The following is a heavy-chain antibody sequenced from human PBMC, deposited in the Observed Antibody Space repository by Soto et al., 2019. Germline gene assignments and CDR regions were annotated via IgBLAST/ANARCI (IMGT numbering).Heavy chain of an antibody. CDR2: INAGNGDT. CDR1: GINYNTYA. D-gene: IGHD5-12*01. CDR3: ARAISGYGT. V-gene: IGHV1-3*01. J-gene: IGHJ4*02. Sequence: QVQLVQSGAEMKKPGASVKLSCKTSGINYNTYAIHWVRQPPGQGLEWMGWINAGNGDTRYSQNFQGRVTLTRDTSASTVYRDLDSLKSEDTGVYYCARAISGYGTWGQGTLVTVSS.